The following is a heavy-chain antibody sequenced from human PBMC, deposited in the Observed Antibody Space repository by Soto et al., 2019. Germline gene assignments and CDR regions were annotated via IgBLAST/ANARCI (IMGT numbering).Heavy chain of an antibody. CDR2: IYYSGST. V-gene: IGHV4-59*01. D-gene: IGHD5-12*01. CDR1: GGSISRYY. Sequence: SETLSLTCTVSGGSISRYYWSWIRQPPGKGLEWIGYIYYSGSTNYNPSLKSRVTISVDTSKNQFSLKLSSVTAADTAVYYCARARLSRDGYNKIDYWGQGTLVTVSS. CDR3: ARARLSRDGYNKIDY. J-gene: IGHJ4*02.